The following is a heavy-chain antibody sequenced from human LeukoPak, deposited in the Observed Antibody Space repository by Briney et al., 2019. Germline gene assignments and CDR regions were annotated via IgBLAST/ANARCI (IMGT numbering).Heavy chain of an antibody. J-gene: IGHJ4*02. CDR1: GGSISSSNYY. Sequence: SETLSLTCTVSGGSISSSNYYWNWIRQPPGKGLECIGRIYYSGTTYYNPSLKSRVTISVDTSKNQFSLKLSSVTAADTAVYYCARVGDTAMPYFDYWGQGTLVTVSS. V-gene: IGHV4-39*07. D-gene: IGHD5-18*01. CDR3: ARVGDTAMPYFDY. CDR2: IYYSGTT.